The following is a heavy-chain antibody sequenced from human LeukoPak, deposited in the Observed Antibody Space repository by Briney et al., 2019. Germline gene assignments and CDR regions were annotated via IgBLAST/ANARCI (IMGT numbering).Heavy chain of an antibody. CDR2: IYYSGST. Sequence: PSETLSLTCTVSGVSISSGSYYWVWLRQPPGKGLEWIVTIYYSGSTYYHPSLKSLITISVDTSKSQFSLNLCSVTAADTAVYYCARQPEDLRYNWNDGSFGYWGQGTLVTVSS. D-gene: IGHD1-20*01. CDR1: GVSISSGSYY. V-gene: IGHV4-39*01. CDR3: ARQPEDLRYNWNDGSFGY. J-gene: IGHJ4*02.